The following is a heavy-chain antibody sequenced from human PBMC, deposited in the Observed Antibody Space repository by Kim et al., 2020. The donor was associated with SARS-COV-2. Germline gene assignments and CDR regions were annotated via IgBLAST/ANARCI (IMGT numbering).Heavy chain of an antibody. CDR3: ARGAYGDVSFDY. V-gene: IGHV1-18*01. J-gene: IGHJ4*02. D-gene: IGHD4-17*01. Sequence: YSRKVKGRATMTTDTSTNTAYMELWSLRSDDTAMYYCARGAYGDVSFDYWGQGTLVTVSS.